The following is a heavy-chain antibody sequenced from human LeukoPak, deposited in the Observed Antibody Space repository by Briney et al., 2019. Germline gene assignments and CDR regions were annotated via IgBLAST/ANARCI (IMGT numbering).Heavy chain of an antibody. CDR1: GGSFSGYY. V-gene: IGHV4-34*01. CDR2: INHSGST. J-gene: IGHJ4*02. CDR3: AGRSPGIAAAGTRPGIDY. Sequence: SETLSLTCAVYGGSFSGYYWSWIRQPPGKGLEWIGEINHSGSTNYNPSLKSRVTISVDTSKNQFSLKLSSVTAADTAVYYCAGRSPGIAAAGTRPGIDYWGQGTLVTVSS. D-gene: IGHD6-13*01.